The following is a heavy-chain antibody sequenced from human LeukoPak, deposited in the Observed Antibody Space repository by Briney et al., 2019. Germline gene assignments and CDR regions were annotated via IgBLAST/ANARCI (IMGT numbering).Heavy chain of an antibody. CDR3: ARDAPRVAAAGHGDY. CDR1: GYTFTGYY. V-gene: IGHV1-2*02. D-gene: IGHD6-13*01. J-gene: IGHJ4*02. CDR2: INPNNGGT. Sequence: ASVKVSCKASGYTFTGYYMYWVRQAPGQGLEWMGWINPNNGGTNYAQTFQGRVTMTRATSISTAYMELSRLRSDDTAVYYCARDAPRVAAAGHGDYWGQGTLVTVSS.